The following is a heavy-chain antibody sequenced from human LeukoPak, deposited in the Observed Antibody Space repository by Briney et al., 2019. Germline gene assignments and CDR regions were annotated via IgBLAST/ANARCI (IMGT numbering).Heavy chain of an antibody. J-gene: IGHJ5*02. Sequence: GASVKVSCKASGYSFPSYGITWVRQAPGQGLEWMGWVSAYNDNTNYAQKFQERLTMTTYTSTSTAYMEVRSLISDDTAGYYCARDRGFCSGGSCSNAQYNWLDPRGQGTLVIVSS. D-gene: IGHD2-15*01. V-gene: IGHV1-18*01. CDR3: ARDRGFCSGGSCSNAQYNWLDP. CDR2: VSAYNDNT. CDR1: GYSFPSYG.